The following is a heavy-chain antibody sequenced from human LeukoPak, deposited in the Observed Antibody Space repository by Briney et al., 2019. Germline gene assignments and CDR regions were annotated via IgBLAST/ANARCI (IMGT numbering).Heavy chain of an antibody. CDR1: GFTFSPYG. Sequence: GGSLRLSCAASGFTFSPYGMHWVRQAPGKGLEWVAVISYDGSDKYYADSVKGRFTISRDNSKNTLYLHVNSLRPDDTAVYYCARDSRQLALDYWGQGTLVTVSS. J-gene: IGHJ4*02. CDR2: ISYDGSDK. V-gene: IGHV3-30*03. D-gene: IGHD6-13*01. CDR3: ARDSRQLALDY.